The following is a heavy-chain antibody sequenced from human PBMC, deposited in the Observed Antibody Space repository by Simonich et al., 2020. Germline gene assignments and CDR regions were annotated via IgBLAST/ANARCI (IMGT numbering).Heavy chain of an antibody. J-gene: IGHJ3*02. Sequence: QVQLVQSGAEVKKPGASVKVSCKASGYTFTGYYMHWGRQAPGQGLELMGWINPNSGGTNYAQKFQGRVTMTRDTSISTAYMELSRRRSDDTAVYYCARGRLTGDKGAFDIWGQGTMVTVSS. D-gene: IGHD7-27*01. CDR1: GYTFTGYY. CDR3: ARGRLTGDKGAFDI. CDR2: INPNSGGT. V-gene: IGHV1-2*02.